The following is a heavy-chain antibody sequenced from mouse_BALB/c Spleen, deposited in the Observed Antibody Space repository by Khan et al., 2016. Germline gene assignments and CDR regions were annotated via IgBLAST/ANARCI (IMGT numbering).Heavy chain of an antibody. CDR1: GYTFSSYW. J-gene: IGHJ3*01. CDR2: ILPGSGST. V-gene: IGHV1-9*01. CDR3: AREGRYDGFAY. Sequence: QVQLKQSGAELMKPGASVKISCKATGYTFSSYWIEWVKQRPGHGLEWIGEILPGSGSTNYNEKFKGKATFTADTSSNTAYMQLSSLTSEDSAVYYCAREGRYDGFAYWVQGTLVTVSA. D-gene: IGHD2-14*01.